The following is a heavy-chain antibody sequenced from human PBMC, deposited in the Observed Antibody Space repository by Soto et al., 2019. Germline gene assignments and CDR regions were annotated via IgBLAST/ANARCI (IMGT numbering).Heavy chain of an antibody. Sequence: GGSLRLSCAASGFTFSSYAMSWVRLAPGKGLEWVSAISGSGGSTYYADSVKGRFTISRDNSKNTLYLQMNSLRAEDTAVYYCAKDAFVVVPAAPRGPSTGMDVWGQGTTVTVAS. D-gene: IGHD2-2*01. CDR1: GFTFSSYA. J-gene: IGHJ6*02. CDR2: ISGSGGST. V-gene: IGHV3-23*01. CDR3: AKDAFVVVPAAPRGPSTGMDV.